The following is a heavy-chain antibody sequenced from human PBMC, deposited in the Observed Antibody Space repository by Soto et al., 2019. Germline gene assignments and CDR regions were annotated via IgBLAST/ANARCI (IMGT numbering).Heavy chain of an antibody. J-gene: IGHJ6*04. CDR2: IGDSGAST. V-gene: IGHV3-23*01. Sequence: EVLLLESGGGLVQPGGSLRLSCEASGFSFSSFAMNWVRQAPGKGLEWVSAIGDSGASTYYADSVKGRFTISRDNSRNTLYLQLNSLPAEAPAVYYCATAVELDVWGNGTTVTVSS. CDR3: ATAVELDV. CDR1: GFSFSSFA. D-gene: IGHD1-26*01.